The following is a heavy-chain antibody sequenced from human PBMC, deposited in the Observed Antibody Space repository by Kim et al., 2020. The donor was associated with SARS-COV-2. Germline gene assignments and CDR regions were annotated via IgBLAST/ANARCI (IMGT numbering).Heavy chain of an antibody. CDR3: AKVASGVVAATSYYYYGMGV. D-gene: IGHD2-15*01. J-gene: IGHJ6*02. CDR2: ISDSDGRT. Sequence: GGSLRLSCAASGFTFRSYAMSWVRQAPGKGLEWVSGISDSDGRTYYADSGKGRFTISRDNSKNTLYLQMNSLRAEDTAVYFCAKVASGVVAATSYYYYGMGVWGQGTTVTVSS. V-gene: IGHV3-23*01. CDR1: GFTFRSYA.